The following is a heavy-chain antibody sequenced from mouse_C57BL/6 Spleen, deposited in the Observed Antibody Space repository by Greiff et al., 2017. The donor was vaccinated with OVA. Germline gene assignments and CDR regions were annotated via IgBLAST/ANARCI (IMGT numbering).Heavy chain of an antibody. CDR1: GFTFSDYG. CDR2: ISSGSSSI. V-gene: IGHV5-17*01. D-gene: IGHD1-1*01. Sequence: EVKVVESGGGLVKPGGSLKLSCAASGFTFSDYGMYWVRQAPEKGLEWVAYISSGSSSIYYADTVKGRFTISRDNAKNNLFLQMSSLRSEDTAMYYGASTYYGSSYVGPWFAYWGQGTLVTVSA. CDR3: ASTYYGSSYVGPWFAY. J-gene: IGHJ3*01.